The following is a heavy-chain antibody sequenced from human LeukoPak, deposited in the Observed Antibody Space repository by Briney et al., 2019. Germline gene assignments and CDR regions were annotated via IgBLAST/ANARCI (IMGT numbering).Heavy chain of an antibody. CDR2: IDPSDSYT. D-gene: IGHD3-10*01. Sequence: GESLRISCKGSGYSFTSYWISWVRQMPGKGLEWMGRIDPSDSYTNYSPSFQGHVTISADKSISTAYLQWSSLKASDTAMYYCVSAPPLGPKDYHGSARGAFDIWGQGTMVTVSS. CDR3: VSAPPLGPKDYHGSARGAFDI. CDR1: GYSFTSYW. V-gene: IGHV5-10-1*01. J-gene: IGHJ3*02.